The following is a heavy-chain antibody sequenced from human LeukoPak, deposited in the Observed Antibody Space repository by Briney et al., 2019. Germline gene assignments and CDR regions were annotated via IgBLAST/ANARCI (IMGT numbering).Heavy chain of an antibody. J-gene: IGHJ4*02. Sequence: GGSLRLSCAASGFIFSNHAMGWGRQAPGKGLEWVSSITGSGGNTYYADSVKGRFTFSRDNSKNTLHLQMNSLRAEDTAVYYCVRGLDYFDYWGQGTLVTVSS. CDR2: ITGSGGNT. V-gene: IGHV3-23*01. CDR1: GFIFSNHA. D-gene: IGHD6-6*01. CDR3: VRGLDYFDY.